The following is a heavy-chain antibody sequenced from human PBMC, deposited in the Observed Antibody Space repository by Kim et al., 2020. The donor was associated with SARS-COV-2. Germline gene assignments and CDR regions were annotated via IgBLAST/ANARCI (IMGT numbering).Heavy chain of an antibody. CDR3: AREMYSSCDY. CDR1: GYSFTRYW. Sequence: GESLKISCKGSGYSFTRYWISWVRQMPGKGLEWMGRIDPSDSHTNYRPSFQGHVTISADKSINTAYLQWSSLKASDTAMYYCAREMYSSCDYWGQGTLVTVSS. CDR2: IDPSDSHT. V-gene: IGHV5-10-1*01. J-gene: IGHJ4*02. D-gene: IGHD6-6*01.